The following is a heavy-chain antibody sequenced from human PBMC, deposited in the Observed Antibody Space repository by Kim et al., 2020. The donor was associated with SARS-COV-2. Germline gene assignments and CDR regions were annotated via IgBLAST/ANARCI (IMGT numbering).Heavy chain of an antibody. V-gene: IGHV3-30*03. CDR1: GFTFSSYG. D-gene: IGHD3-3*01. CDR3: ARELLEWLLWALDY. CDR2: ISYDGSNK. Sequence: GGSLRLSCAASGFTFSSYGMHWVRQAPGKGLEWVAVISYDGSNKYYADSVKGRFTISRDNSKNTLYLQMNSLRAEDTAVYYCARELLEWLLWALDYWGQG. J-gene: IGHJ4*02.